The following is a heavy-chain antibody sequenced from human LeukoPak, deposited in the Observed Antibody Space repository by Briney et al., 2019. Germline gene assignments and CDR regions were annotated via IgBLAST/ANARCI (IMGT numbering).Heavy chain of an antibody. V-gene: IGHV3-33*01. J-gene: IGHJ3*02. D-gene: IGHD6-19*01. CDR2: IWYDGSNK. Sequence: PGGSLRLSCAASGFTFSSYGMRWVRQAPGKGPEWVAVIWYDGSNKYYADSVKGRFTISRDNSKNTLYLQMNSLRAEDTAVYYCARDASSGWYGMNAFDIWGQGTMVTVSS. CDR3: ARDASSGWYGMNAFDI. CDR1: GFTFSSYG.